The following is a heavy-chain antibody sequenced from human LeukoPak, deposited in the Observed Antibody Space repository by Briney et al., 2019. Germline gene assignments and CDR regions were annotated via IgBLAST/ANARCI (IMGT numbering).Heavy chain of an antibody. Sequence: SMKVSCKASGGTFISYAISWVRQAPGQGLEWMGGIIPIFGTANYAQKFQGRVTIPTDESTSTAYMELSSLRSEDTAVYYCARAPLGYCSSTSCPGDYWGQGTLVTVSS. D-gene: IGHD2-2*01. V-gene: IGHV1-69*05. CDR3: ARAPLGYCSSTSCPGDY. CDR2: IIPIFGTA. J-gene: IGHJ4*02. CDR1: GGTFISYA.